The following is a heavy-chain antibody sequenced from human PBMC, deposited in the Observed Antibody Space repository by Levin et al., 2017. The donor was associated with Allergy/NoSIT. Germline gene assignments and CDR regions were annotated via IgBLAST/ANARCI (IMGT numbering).Heavy chain of an antibody. V-gene: IGHV4-34*12. Sequence: SETLSLTCAVYGGSFSGYYWTWIRQPPGKGLEWIGEIIHSGSTNYNPSLKSRVTISVDTSKNQLFLKLNSVTAADTAVYYCAGIPRMTTVTTTPTGDAFDIWGQGTMVTVSS. CDR3: AGIPRMTTVTTTPTGDAFDI. J-gene: IGHJ3*02. CDR2: IIHSGST. D-gene: IGHD4-17*01. CDR1: GGSFSGYY.